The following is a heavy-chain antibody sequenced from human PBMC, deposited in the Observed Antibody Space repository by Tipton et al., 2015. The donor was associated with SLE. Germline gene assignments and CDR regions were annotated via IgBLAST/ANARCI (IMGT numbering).Heavy chain of an antibody. J-gene: IGHJ4*02. Sequence: GSLRLSCAVSSGPISSSDWWSWVRQPPGKGLEWIGEIYRSGSATYNPSLKSRVTISMDKSKDQFSLNLASVTPADTAVYYCARNGFYSLDYWGQGTLVTVSS. D-gene: IGHD3-22*01. V-gene: IGHV4-4*02. CDR1: SGPISSSDW. CDR3: ARNGFYSLDY. CDR2: IYRSGSA.